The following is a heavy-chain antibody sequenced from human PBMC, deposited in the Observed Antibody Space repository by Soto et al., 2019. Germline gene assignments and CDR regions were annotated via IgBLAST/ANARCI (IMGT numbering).Heavy chain of an antibody. J-gene: IGHJ6*03. CDR2: IYYSGST. Sequence: PLETLSLTCTVSGCSISSGGYYWGWIRQPPGKGLEWIGSIYYSGSTYYNPSLKSRVTISVDTSKNQFSLKLSSVTAADTAVYYCARHQAFFWSGPHYMDVWGKGTTVTVSS. D-gene: IGHD3-3*01. CDR1: GCSISSGGYY. V-gene: IGHV4-39*01. CDR3: ARHQAFFWSGPHYMDV.